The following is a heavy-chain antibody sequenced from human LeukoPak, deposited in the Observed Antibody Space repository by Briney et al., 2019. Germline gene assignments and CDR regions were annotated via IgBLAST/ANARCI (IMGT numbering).Heavy chain of an antibody. J-gene: IGHJ4*02. CDR3: ARKAGGSYRLDY. CDR1: GYTFTSYG. Sequence: ASVKVSCMASGYTFTSYGISWVRQAPGQGLEWMGIINPSGGSTSYAQKFQGRVTMTRDTSTSTVYMELSSLRSEDTAVYYCARKAGGSYRLDYWGQGTLVTVSS. V-gene: IGHV1-46*01. CDR2: INPSGGST. D-gene: IGHD1-26*01.